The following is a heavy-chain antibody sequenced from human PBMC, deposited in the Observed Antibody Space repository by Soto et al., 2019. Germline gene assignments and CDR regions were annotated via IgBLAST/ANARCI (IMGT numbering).Heavy chain of an antibody. CDR2: INPNSGGT. CDR3: ARDRSGYSERHFDY. D-gene: IGHD3-10*01. CDR1: GYTFTGYY. J-gene: IGHJ4*02. Sequence: ASVKVSCKASGYTFTGYYMHWVRQAPGQGLEWMGWINPNSGGTNYAQKFQGWVTMTRDTSISTAYMELSRLRSDDTAVYYCARDRSGYSERHFDYWGQGTLVTVSS. V-gene: IGHV1-2*04.